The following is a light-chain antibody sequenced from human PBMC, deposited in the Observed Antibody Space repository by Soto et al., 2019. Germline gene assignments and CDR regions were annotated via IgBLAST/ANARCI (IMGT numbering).Light chain of an antibody. J-gene: IGLJ2*01. V-gene: IGLV2-14*03. CDR1: SSDVGGYNY. Sequence: QSALTQPASVSESPGQSITISCTGTSSDVGGYNYVSWYQHHPGKPPKLMIYDVSNRPSGVSNRFSGSKSGNTASLTISGLEAEDEADYYCTSYTGSSTVLFGGGTKLTVL. CDR3: TSYTGSSTVL. CDR2: DVS.